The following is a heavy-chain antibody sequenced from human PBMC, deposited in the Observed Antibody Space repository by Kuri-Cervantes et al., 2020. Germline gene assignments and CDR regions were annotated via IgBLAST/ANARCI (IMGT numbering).Heavy chain of an antibody. CDR1: GYTFTGYY. CDR3: ARAPPQSTVAALDY. CDR2: INPNTGGT. J-gene: IGHJ4*02. V-gene: IGHV1-2*04. D-gene: IGHD4-23*01. Sequence: ASVKVSCKASGYTFTGYYMHWVRQAPGQGLEWMGWINPNTGGTNYAQKFQGWVTMTRDTSISTAYMELSRLRCDDTAVYYCARAPPQSTVAALDYWGQGTLVTVSS.